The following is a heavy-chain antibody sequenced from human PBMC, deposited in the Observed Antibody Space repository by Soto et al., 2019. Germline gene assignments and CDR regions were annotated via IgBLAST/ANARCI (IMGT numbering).Heavy chain of an antibody. CDR2: IWYDGSNK. J-gene: IGHJ6*03. CDR3: ARDSYCSGGSCYSRNYYYYYMDV. V-gene: IGHV3-33*01. D-gene: IGHD2-15*01. Sequence: QVQLVESGGGVVQPVRSLRLSCAASGFTFSSYGMHWVRQAPGKGLEWVAVIWYDGSNKYYADSVKGRFTISRDNSKNTLYLQMNSLRAEDTAVYYCARDSYCSGGSCYSRNYYYYYMDVWGKGTTVTVSS. CDR1: GFTFSSYG.